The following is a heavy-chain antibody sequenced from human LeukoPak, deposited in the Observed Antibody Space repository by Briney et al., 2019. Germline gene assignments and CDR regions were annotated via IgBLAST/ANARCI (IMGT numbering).Heavy chain of an antibody. CDR2: INHSGST. CDR1: GGSFSGYY. Sequence: SETLSLTCAVYGGSFSGYYWSWIRQPPGKGLEWIGEINHSGSTNYNPSLKSRVTTSVDTSKNQFSLKLSSVTAADTAVYYCARDGTMVRGVFNYWGQGTLVTVSS. CDR3: ARDGTMVRGVFNY. D-gene: IGHD3-10*01. J-gene: IGHJ4*02. V-gene: IGHV4-34*01.